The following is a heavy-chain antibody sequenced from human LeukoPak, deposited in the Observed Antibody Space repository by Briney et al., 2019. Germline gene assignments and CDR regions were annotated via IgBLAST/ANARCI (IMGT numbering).Heavy chain of an antibody. V-gene: IGHV4-59*01. CDR3: ARAPEDDYGDFDY. CDR2: IYYSGST. CDR1: GGSISSDY. D-gene: IGHD4-17*01. Sequence: SETLSLTCTVSGGSISSDYWSWIRQPPGKGLEWIGYIYYSGSTNYNPSLKSRVTISVDTSKNQFSLKLSSVTAADTAVYYCARAPEDDYGDFDYWGQGTLVTASS. J-gene: IGHJ4*02.